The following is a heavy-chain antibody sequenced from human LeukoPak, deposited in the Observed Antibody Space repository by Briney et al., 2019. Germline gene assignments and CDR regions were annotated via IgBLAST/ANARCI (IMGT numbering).Heavy chain of an antibody. V-gene: IGHV3-23*01. J-gene: IGHJ4*02. Sequence: GGSLRLSCAASGFTFSSYAMSWVRQAPGRGLEWVSAISGGGDNTYYADSMKGRFTISRDNSKNTLYLQMNSLRAEDTAVYYCAKDRTYYDFWSGQGGFDYWGQGTLVTVSS. CDR1: GFTFSSYA. CDR3: AKDRTYYDFWSGQGGFDY. D-gene: IGHD3-3*01. CDR2: ISGGGDNT.